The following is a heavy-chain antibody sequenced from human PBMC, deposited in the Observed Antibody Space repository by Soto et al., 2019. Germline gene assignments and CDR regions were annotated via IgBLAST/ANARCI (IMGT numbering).Heavy chain of an antibody. Sequence: GESLKISCKASGHSFTSYWIGWVRQMPAKGLEYMGIIWPGDSDTRYSPSFQGQVTMSVDKSINTAYLQWRSLKASDTAMYYCATLDCAGGSYFPFDHWGQGSLVTVSS. CDR3: ATLDCAGGSYFPFDH. V-gene: IGHV5-51*01. CDR1: GHSFTSYW. D-gene: IGHD2-8*02. J-gene: IGHJ4*02. CDR2: IWPGDSDT.